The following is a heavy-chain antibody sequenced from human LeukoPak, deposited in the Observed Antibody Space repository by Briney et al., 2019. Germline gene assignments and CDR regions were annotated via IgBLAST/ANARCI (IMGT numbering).Heavy chain of an antibody. CDR2: INPSGGGT. Sequence: ASVKVSCKASGYTFTSYYMHWVRQAPGQGLEWMGVINPSGGGTTYAQKFQGRVTMTRDMSTSTVYMELSSLSSEDTAMYYCARSPPGYYYFDYWGQGTLVTVSS. CDR1: GYTFTSYY. CDR3: ARSPPGYYYFDY. D-gene: IGHD6-25*01. J-gene: IGHJ4*02. V-gene: IGHV1-46*01.